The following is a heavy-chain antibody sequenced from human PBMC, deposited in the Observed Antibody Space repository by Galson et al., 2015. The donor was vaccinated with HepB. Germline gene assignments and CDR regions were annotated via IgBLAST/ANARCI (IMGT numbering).Heavy chain of an antibody. V-gene: IGHV5-10-1*01. J-gene: IGHJ5*02. D-gene: IGHD2-8*01. CDR3: ARQNGVYLNWFDP. Sequence: QSGAEVKKPGESLKISCKGSGYTFTSYWITWVRQMPGKGLEWMGGFDPRDSYTSYTPSFEGHVTISADKPINTAYLQWDRLKASVTAIYYCARQNGVYLNWFDPWGQGTLVTVSS. CDR2: FDPRDSYT. CDR1: GYTFTSYW.